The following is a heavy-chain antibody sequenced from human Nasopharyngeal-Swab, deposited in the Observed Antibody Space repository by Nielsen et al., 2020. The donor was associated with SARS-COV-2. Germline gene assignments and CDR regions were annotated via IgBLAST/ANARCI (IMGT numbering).Heavy chain of an antibody. Sequence: SDTLSPTFTVSGASISSITYYWAWIRQPPGKGLEWIGSIYYGENTYYNPSLKSRITISVDTSKNQFSLKLTSVTAADTSVYYCATLSSSWYEYYFDYWGQGTLVTVSS. CDR3: ATLSSSWYEYYFDY. CDR1: GASISSITYY. V-gene: IGHV4-39*01. CDR2: IYYGENT. D-gene: IGHD6-13*01. J-gene: IGHJ4*02.